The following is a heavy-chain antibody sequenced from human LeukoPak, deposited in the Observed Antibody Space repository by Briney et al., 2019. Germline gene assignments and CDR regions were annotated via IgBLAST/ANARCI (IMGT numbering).Heavy chain of an antibody. CDR3: ARSRAVAGYVDY. Sequence: SESLSLTCTVSGDSISNYYWGCIRQPPGKGLEWIGCIYYSGSTIYNPSLKSRVTISVDTSKNQFSLKLSSVTAADTAVYYCARSRAVAGYVDYWGQGTLVTASS. CDR1: GDSISNYY. J-gene: IGHJ4*02. D-gene: IGHD6-19*01. CDR2: IYYSGST. V-gene: IGHV4-59*08.